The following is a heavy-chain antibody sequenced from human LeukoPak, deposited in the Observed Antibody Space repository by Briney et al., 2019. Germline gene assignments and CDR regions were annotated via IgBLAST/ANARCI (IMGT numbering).Heavy chain of an antibody. J-gene: IGHJ4*02. Sequence: GGSLRLSCAASGFTFSSYGMLWVRQAPGKGLEWVAFIRYDGSNKYYADSVKGRFTISRDNSKNTLYLQMNSLRAEDTAVYYCAKDRGSYRHFDYWGQGTLVTVSS. V-gene: IGHV3-30*02. D-gene: IGHD1-26*01. CDR3: AKDRGSYRHFDY. CDR1: GFTFSSYG. CDR2: IRYDGSNK.